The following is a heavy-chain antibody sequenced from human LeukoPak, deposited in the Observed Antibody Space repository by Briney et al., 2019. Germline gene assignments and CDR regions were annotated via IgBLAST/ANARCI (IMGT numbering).Heavy chain of an antibody. V-gene: IGHV3-7*01. CDR1: GFTFSSYW. J-gene: IGHJ4*02. CDR3: ARTAGGNVFDY. D-gene: IGHD4-23*01. CDR2: IKQDGSEK. Sequence: GGSLRLSCAASGFTFSSYWMSWVRQAPGKGLEWVANIKQDGSEKYYVDSVKGRFTISRDNAKNSLYLQMNSLRAGDTAVYYCARTAGGNVFDYWGQGTLVTVSS.